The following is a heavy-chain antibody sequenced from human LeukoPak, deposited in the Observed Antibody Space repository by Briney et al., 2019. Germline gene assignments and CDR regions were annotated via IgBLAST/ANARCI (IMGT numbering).Heavy chain of an antibody. Sequence: MASETLSLTCTVSGGSICSYYWSWIRQPPGKGLEWIGYIYYSGSTNYNPSLKSRVTISVYTSKNQFSLKLSSVTAADTAVYYCARGHYEFGELANWFDPWGQGTLVTVSS. V-gene: IGHV4-59*01. CDR2: IYYSGST. CDR1: GGSICSYY. CDR3: ARGHYEFGELANWFDP. D-gene: IGHD3-10*01. J-gene: IGHJ5*02.